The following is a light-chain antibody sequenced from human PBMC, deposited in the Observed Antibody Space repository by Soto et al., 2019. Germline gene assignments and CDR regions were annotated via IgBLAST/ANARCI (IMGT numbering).Light chain of an antibody. CDR2: DVS. CDR1: SSDFGGYNY. Sequence: QSALTQPASVSGSPGQSITISCTGTSSDFGGYNYVSWYQQHPGKAPKLMIYDVSNRPSGVSNRFSGSKSGNTASLTISGLHAEDEADYYCSSYTSSSTLLFGGGTKLTVL. J-gene: IGLJ2*01. V-gene: IGLV2-14*01. CDR3: SSYTSSSTLL.